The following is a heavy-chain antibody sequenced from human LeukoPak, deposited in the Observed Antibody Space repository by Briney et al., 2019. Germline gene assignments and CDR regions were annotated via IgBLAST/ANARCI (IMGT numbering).Heavy chain of an antibody. CDR1: GGSISSSSYY. V-gene: IGHV4-39*01. CDR2: IYYSGST. CDR3: ARHWVVVVPAAITWFDP. J-gene: IGHJ5*02. D-gene: IGHD2-2*01. Sequence: SETLSLTCTVSGGSISSSSYYWGWIRQPPGKGLGWIGSIYYSGSTYYNPSLKSRVTISVDTSKNQFSLKLSSVTAADTAVYYCARHWVVVVPAAITWFDPWGQGTLVTVSS.